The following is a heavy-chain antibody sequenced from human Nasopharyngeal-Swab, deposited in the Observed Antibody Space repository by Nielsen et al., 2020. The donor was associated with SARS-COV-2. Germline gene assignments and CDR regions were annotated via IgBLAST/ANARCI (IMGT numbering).Heavy chain of an antibody. V-gene: IGHV4-31*03. J-gene: IGHJ4*02. CDR2: IYYSGST. CDR3: ARDARLRGYSGYAYDY. Sequence: SETLSLTCTVSGGSISSGGYYWSWIRRHPGKGLEWIGYIYYSGSTYYNPSLKSRVTISVDTSKNQFSLKLSSATAADTAVYYCARDARLRGYSGYAYDYWGQGTLITVSS. D-gene: IGHD5-12*01. CDR1: GGSISSGGYY.